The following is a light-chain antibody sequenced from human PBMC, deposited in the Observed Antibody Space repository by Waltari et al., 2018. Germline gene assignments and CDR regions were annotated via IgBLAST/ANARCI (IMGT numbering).Light chain of an antibody. V-gene: IGLV3-21*02. Sequence: SYVLTQPPSASVATGETARITCGGDNVGSKSVHWYQQKPGQAPRLVVYDDSARPSGIPDRFSASNSGNTATLTISRVENGDEADYYCQVWDTTSDRVVFGGGTKLTVL. CDR3: QVWDTTSDRVV. CDR1: NVGSKS. J-gene: IGLJ2*01. CDR2: DDS.